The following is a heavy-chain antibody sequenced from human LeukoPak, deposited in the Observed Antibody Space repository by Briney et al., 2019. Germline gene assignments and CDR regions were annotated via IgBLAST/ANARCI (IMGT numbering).Heavy chain of an antibody. Sequence: ASVKVSCKVSGYTLTELSMHWVRQAPGKGLEWMGGFDPEDGETIYAQKFQGRVTMTEDTSTDTAYMELSSLRSEDTAVYYCATVYYYDSSGYHQFGYWGQGTLVTVSS. CDR3: ATVYYYDSSGYHQFGY. CDR1: GYTLTELS. V-gene: IGHV1-24*01. CDR2: FDPEDGET. J-gene: IGHJ4*02. D-gene: IGHD3-22*01.